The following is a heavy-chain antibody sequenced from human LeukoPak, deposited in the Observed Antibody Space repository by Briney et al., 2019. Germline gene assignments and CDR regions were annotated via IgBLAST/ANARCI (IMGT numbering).Heavy chain of an antibody. CDR1: GYTFTSYG. CDR3: ARGSTGDFWSGPQGY. V-gene: IGHV1-8*02. Sequence: ASVKVSCKASGYTFTSYGISWVRQATGQGLEWMGWMNPNSGNTGYAQKFQGRVTMTRNTSISTAYMELSSLRSEDTAVYYCARGSTGDFWSGPQGYWGQGTLVTVSS. J-gene: IGHJ4*02. D-gene: IGHD3-3*01. CDR2: MNPNSGNT.